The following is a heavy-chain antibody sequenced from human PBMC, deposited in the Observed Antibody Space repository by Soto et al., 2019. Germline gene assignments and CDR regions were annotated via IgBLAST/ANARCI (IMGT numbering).Heavy chain of an antibody. CDR3: ARVPRLRGPRPEDGYYGMDV. Sequence: QSQTLSLTCAISGDSVSSNSAAWNWIRQSPSRGLEWLGRTYYRSKWYNDYAVSVKSRITINPDTSKNQFSLQLNSVTPEDTAVYYCARVPRLRGPRPEDGYYGMDVWGQGTTVTVSS. V-gene: IGHV6-1*01. CDR2: TYYRSKWYN. CDR1: GDSVSSNSAA. D-gene: IGHD5-12*01. J-gene: IGHJ6*02.